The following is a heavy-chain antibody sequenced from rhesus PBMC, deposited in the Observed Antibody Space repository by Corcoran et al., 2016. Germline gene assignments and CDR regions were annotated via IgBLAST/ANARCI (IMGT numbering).Heavy chain of an antibody. Sequence: EVQLVESGGGLVQPGGSLRLSCAASGFTFSNNWMSWVRKARGKGLDWFGRIKNKADGGTTVYAESVKGRFIISRDDSKYTLYLQMNSLKTEDTAVYYCTGDGYSGSWSYWGQGVLVTVSS. CDR3: TGDGYSGSWSY. CDR2: IKNKADGGTT. J-gene: IGHJ4*01. CDR1: GFTFSNNW. V-gene: IGHV3-16*02. D-gene: IGHD6-25*01.